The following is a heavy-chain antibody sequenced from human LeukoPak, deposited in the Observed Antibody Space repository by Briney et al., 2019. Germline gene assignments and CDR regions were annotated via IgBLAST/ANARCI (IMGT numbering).Heavy chain of an antibody. J-gene: IGHJ4*02. Sequence: GGSLRLSCAASGFTFSSYGMHWVRQAPGKGLEWVSGISGGGSGTYYADSVKGRFTISRDKSKNTLDLQMNSLRAEDTAVYYCARRNVDTAMVRFGYWGQGTLVTVSS. CDR3: ARRNVDTAMVRFGY. CDR2: ISGGGSGT. V-gene: IGHV3-23*01. CDR1: GFTFSSYG. D-gene: IGHD5-18*01.